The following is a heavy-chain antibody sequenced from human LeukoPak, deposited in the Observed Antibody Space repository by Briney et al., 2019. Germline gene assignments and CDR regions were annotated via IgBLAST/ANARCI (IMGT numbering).Heavy chain of an antibody. V-gene: IGHV3-48*04. CDR2: ISSSGSTI. J-gene: IGHJ6*03. Sequence: GGSLRLSCAASGFIVSSNYMSWVRQAPGKGLEWVSYISSSGSTIYYADSVKGRFTISRDNAKNSLYLQMNSLRAEDTAVYYCTRVPEYHYYYMDVWGKGTTVTVSS. D-gene: IGHD2-2*01. CDR3: TRVPEYHYYYMDV. CDR1: GFIVSSNY.